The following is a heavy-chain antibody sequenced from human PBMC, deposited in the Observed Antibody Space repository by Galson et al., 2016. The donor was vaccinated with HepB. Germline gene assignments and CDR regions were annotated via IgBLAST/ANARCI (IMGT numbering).Heavy chain of an antibody. Sequence: SLRLSCAGSGFTFSSYWMTWVRQAPGKGLEWVANINRDGSVTHYVDSVEGRFTISRDNAKNSLFLQMNSLRVEDTAVYYCARDRTPGDSSAGYDALDYWGQGTPVTISS. CDR2: INRDGSVT. J-gene: IGHJ4*02. V-gene: IGHV3-7*01. CDR1: GFTFSSYW. D-gene: IGHD6-19*01. CDR3: ARDRTPGDSSAGYDALDY.